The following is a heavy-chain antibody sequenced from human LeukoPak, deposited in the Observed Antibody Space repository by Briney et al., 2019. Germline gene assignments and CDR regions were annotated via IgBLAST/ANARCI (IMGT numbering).Heavy chain of an antibody. CDR1: GGSISSSYY. J-gene: IGHJ4*02. CDR2: TYYGGST. CDR3: ARHGNHCYGSGGFDY. V-gene: IGHV4-39*01. Sequence: PSQTLSLTCTVSGGSISSSYYWGWIRQPPGKGLDWIGSTYYGGSTYYNPSPRSRGTTSVDTSKNQFYLKLTSVTAADTAVYYCARHGNHCYGSGGFDYWGQGTLVTVSS. D-gene: IGHD3-10*01.